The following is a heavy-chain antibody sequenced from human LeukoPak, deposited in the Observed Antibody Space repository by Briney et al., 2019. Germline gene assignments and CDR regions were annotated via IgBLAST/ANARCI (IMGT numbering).Heavy chain of an antibody. J-gene: IGHJ5*02. D-gene: IGHD3-10*01. CDR1: GGSISSYY. Sequence: SETLSLTCTVSGGSISSYYWSWIRQPPGKGLEWIGYIYYSGSTNYNPSLKSRVTISVDTSKNQFSLKLSSVTAADTAVYYCARRRITMATSWFDPWGQGTLVTVSS. CDR2: IYYSGST. V-gene: IGHV4-59*12. CDR3: ARRRITMATSWFDP.